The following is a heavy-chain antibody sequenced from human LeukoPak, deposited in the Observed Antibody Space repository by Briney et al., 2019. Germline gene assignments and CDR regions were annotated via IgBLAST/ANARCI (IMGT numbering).Heavy chain of an antibody. CDR2: IIIIFGTA. J-gene: IGHJ6*03. Sequence: GASVKLSCKASGATFSNYAISWVRLPPAQGLEWMGGIIIIFGTANYAQKFQGRVTITADKSTSIVYMELSSLRSDDTAVYYCARDRWPVTRIHYYYNMDVWGKGTTVTVSS. CDR1: GATFSNYA. V-gene: IGHV1-69*06. D-gene: IGHD4-17*01. CDR3: ARDRWPVTRIHYYYNMDV.